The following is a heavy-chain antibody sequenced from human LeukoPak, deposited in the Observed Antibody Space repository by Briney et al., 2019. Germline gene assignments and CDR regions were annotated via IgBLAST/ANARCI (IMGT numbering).Heavy chain of an antibody. V-gene: IGHV5-51*01. J-gene: IGHJ3*02. CDR3: ARRVAADAFDI. CDR1: GYSFTSYW. CDR2: IYPGDSDT. D-gene: IGHD6-25*01. Sequence: GESLKISCKDSGYSFTSYWXXXXXQMPGXGXXXMGIIYPGDSDTRYSPSFQGQVTISADKSISTAYLQWSSLKASDTAMYYCARRVAADAFDIWGQGTMVTVSS.